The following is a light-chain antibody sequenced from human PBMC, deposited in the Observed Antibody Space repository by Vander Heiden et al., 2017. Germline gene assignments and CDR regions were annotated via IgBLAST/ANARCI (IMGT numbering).Light chain of an antibody. CDR1: SSDVGNYRY. Sequence: QSALTQPASVSGSPGQSITISCTGTSSDVGNYRYVSWYQQHPGKAPKLVIYDVTNRPSGVSILFSGSKSGNTASLTISGLQAEDEADYYCTSYTNSNTYVFGTGTKVTVL. CDR3: TSYTNSNTYV. J-gene: IGLJ1*01. CDR2: DVT. V-gene: IGLV2-14*03.